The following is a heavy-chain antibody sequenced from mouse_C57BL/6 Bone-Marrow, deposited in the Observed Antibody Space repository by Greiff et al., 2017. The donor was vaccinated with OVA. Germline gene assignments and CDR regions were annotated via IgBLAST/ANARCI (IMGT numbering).Heavy chain of an antibody. CDR3: VPKGAHYYGSSYRYFDV. CDR1: GYSFTDYN. V-gene: IGHV1-39*01. D-gene: IGHD1-1*01. Sequence: EVQLQQSGPELVKPGASVKISCKASGYSFTDYNMNWVKQSNGKSLEWIGVINPNYGTTSYNQKFKGKATLTADKSSSTAYMQLSSLTYEDSAVYYCVPKGAHYYGSSYRYFDVWGTGTTVTVSS. J-gene: IGHJ1*03. CDR2: INPNYGTT.